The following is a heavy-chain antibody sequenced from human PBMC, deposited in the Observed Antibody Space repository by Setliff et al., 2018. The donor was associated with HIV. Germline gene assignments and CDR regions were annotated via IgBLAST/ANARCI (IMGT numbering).Heavy chain of an antibody. CDR2: IYYNGNA. CDR3: ARGGASSKYFDS. D-gene: IGHD2-15*01. J-gene: IGHJ4*02. Sequence: SETLSLTCAVSGGSMRSSGYSWTWIRQAPGKGLEWVGYIYYNGNAYYNPSLKSRVTISVDRSKNQFSVKLTSVTPADTALYYCARGGASSKYFDSWGQGTLVTVSS. CDR1: GGSMRSSGYS. V-gene: IGHV4-30-2*02.